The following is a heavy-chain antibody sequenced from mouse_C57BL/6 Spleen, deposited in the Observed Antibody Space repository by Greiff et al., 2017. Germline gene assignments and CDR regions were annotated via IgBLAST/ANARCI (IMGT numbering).Heavy chain of an antibody. CDR2: IWSGGST. Sequence: QVQLQQSGPGLVQPSQSLSITCTVSGFSLTSYGVHWVRQSPGKGLEWLGVIWSGGSTDYNAAFISRLSISKDNSKSQVFFKMNSLQADDTAIYYCARGRKNGYYDAMDYWGQGTSVTVSS. V-gene: IGHV2-2*01. CDR3: ARGRKNGYYDAMDY. J-gene: IGHJ4*01. D-gene: IGHD2-2*01. CDR1: GFSLTSYG.